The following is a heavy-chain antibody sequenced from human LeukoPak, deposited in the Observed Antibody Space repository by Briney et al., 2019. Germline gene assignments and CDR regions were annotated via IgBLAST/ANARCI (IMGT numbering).Heavy chain of an antibody. CDR2: ISGYNGNT. CDR1: GYTFTSYG. J-gene: IGHJ6*02. CDR3: ARAYSYGSDYYYGMDV. V-gene: IGHV1-18*01. D-gene: IGHD5-18*01. Sequence: AASVKVSCKASGYTFTSYGISWVRRAPGQGLEWMGWISGYNGNTKYAHKVQGRVTMTTDTSTGTAYMELRSLRSDDTAVYYCARAYSYGSDYYYGMDVWGQGTTVTVSS.